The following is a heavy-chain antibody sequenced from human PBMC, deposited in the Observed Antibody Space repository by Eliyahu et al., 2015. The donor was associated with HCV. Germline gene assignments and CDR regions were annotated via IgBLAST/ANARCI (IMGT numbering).Heavy chain of an antibody. CDR3: ASGITMVQGVIMEPYGMDV. CDR1: GFTVSSNY. D-gene: IGHD3-10*01. CDR2: IYSGGST. J-gene: IGHJ6*02. V-gene: IGHV3-53*01. Sequence: EVQLVESGGGLIQPGGSLRLSCAASGFTVSSNYMSWVRQAPGKGLEWVSVIYSGGSTYYADSVKGRFTISRDNSKNTLYLQMNSLRAEDTAVYYCASGITMVQGVIMEPYGMDVWGQGTTVTVSS.